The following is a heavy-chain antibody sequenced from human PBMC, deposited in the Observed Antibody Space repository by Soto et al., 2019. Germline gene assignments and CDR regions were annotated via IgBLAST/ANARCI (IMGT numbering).Heavy chain of an antibody. D-gene: IGHD3-3*01. J-gene: IGHJ4*02. CDR2: INHSGST. V-gene: IGHV4-34*01. Sequence: SETLSLTCAVYGGSFSGYYWSWIRQPPGKGLEWIGEINHSGSTNYNPSLKSRVTISVDTSKNQFSLKLSSVTAADTAVYYCARDKVFGVDRRPNFDYWGQGTLVTVSS. CDR1: GGSFSGYY. CDR3: ARDKVFGVDRRPNFDY.